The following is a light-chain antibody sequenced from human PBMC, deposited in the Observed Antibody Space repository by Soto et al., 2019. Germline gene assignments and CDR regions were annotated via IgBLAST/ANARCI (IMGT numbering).Light chain of an antibody. CDR3: QQYNVWPLT. Sequence: EIVMTQSPVTLSVSPGDRATLSCRASQSVNSNLAWYQYTPGQTPKLLIYVASTRATGIPARFSGSGSGTEFTLTISSLQSEDFAVYYCQQYNVWPLTFGGGTKVEFK. CDR1: QSVNSN. J-gene: IGKJ4*01. V-gene: IGKV3-15*01. CDR2: VAS.